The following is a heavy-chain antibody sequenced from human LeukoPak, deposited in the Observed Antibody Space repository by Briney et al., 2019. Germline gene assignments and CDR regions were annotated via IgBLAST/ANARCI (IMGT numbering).Heavy chain of an antibody. V-gene: IGHV1-18*01. CDR1: GYTFANYD. J-gene: IGHJ4*02. CDR3: ARLQFRVGSCSSSSCRAFDY. CDR2: ISGYNGNT. D-gene: IGHD2-2*01. Sequence: GASVKVSCKASGYTFANYDINWVRQAPGQGPEWMGWISGYNGNTNYAQNLQGRVTMTTDTSTSTAYMDLRSLRSDDTAVYYCARLQFRVGSCSSSSCRAFDYWGQGTLITVSS.